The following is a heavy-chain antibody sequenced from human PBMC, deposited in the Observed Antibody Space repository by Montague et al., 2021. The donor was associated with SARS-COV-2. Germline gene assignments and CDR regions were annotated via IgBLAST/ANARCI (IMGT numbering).Heavy chain of an antibody. V-gene: IGHV4-4*02. J-gene: IGHJ4*02. CDR1: DGSISSPNW. Sequence: SETLSLTCAVSDGSISSPNWWNWVRQPPGKGLEWIGEIYYTGNTNYNPSLKSRVTISVSTSKNQFSLKLSSVTAADTAVYYCARGTKRVFTYDYDSSGYASDYWGQGTLVTVSS. D-gene: IGHD3-22*01. CDR2: IYYTGNT. CDR3: ARGTKRVFTYDYDSSGYASDY.